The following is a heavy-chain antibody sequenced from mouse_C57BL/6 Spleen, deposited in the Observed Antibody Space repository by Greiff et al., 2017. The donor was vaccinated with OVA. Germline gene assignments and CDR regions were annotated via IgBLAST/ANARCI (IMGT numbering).Heavy chain of an antibody. CDR2: ISSGGSYT. CDR3: AREDGNDY. Sequence: EVKLLESGGDLVKPGGSLKLSCAASGFTFSSYGMSWVRQTPDKRLEWVATISSGGSYTYYPDSVKGRFTISRDNAKNTLYLQMSSLKSEDTAMYYCAREDGNDYWGQGTTLTVSS. D-gene: IGHD2-1*01. V-gene: IGHV5-6*01. CDR1: GFTFSSYG. J-gene: IGHJ2*01.